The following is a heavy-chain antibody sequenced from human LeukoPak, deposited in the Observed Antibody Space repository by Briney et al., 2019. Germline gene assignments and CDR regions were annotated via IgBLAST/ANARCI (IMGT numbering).Heavy chain of an antibody. J-gene: IGHJ4*02. CDR1: GGSFTSYY. CDR3: ARGPYSSDAGY. D-gene: IGHD6-25*01. CDR2: ISHTGHT. Sequence: PSETLSLTCAVYGGSFTSYYWSWIRQPPGKRLEWIGEISHTGHTNYNPSLKSRVTMSVETSKNQLSLILSSVTAADTAVYYCARGPYSSDAGYWGQGTLVTVSS. V-gene: IGHV4-34*01.